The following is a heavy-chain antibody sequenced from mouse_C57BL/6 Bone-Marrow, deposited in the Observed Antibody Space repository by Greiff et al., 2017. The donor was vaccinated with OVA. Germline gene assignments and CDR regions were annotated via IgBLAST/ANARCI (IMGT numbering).Heavy chain of an antibody. CDR3: AMGGTGFDY. CDR1: GYTFTSYW. D-gene: IGHD3-3*01. V-gene: IGHV1-64*01. Sequence: QVQLQQPGAELVKPGASVKLSCKASGYTFTSYWMHWVKQRPGQGLEWIGMIHPNSGSTNYNEKFKGKATLTVDTSSSTAYMQLSSLTSEDSAVYYCAMGGTGFDYWGQGTTLTVSS. CDR2: IHPNSGST. J-gene: IGHJ2*01.